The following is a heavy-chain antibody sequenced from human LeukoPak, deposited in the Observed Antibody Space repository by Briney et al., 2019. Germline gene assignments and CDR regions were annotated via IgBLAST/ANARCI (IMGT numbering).Heavy chain of an antibody. CDR2: IYYSGST. CDR3: ASGGDSSGYYSGY. D-gene: IGHD3-22*01. Sequence: SETLSLTCTVSGGSISSYYWSWIRQPPGKGLEWIGYIYYSGSTNYNPSLKSRVTISVDTSKNQFSLKLSSVTAADTAVYYCASGGDSSGYYSGYWVQGTLVTVST. V-gene: IGHV4-59*01. J-gene: IGHJ4*02. CDR1: GGSISSYY.